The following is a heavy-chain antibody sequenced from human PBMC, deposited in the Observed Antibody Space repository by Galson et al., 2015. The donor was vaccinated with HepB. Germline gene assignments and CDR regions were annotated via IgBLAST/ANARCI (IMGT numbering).Heavy chain of an antibody. CDR3: VKEGAWFGGDWFDP. J-gene: IGHJ5*02. D-gene: IGHD3-16*01. CDR2: INGRGPTR. CDR1: GFIFRHHA. Sequence: SLRLSCAGSGFIFRHHAMAWIREAPGKGLEWVSGINGRGPTRSYSDAVKGRFSISRDNSKDTVSLQMDNLRPEDTAVYYCVKEGAWFGGDWFDPWGQGALVTVS. V-gene: IGHV3-23*01.